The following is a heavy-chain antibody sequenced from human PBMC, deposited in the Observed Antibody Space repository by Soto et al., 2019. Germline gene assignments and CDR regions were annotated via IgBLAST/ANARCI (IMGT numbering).Heavy chain of an antibody. J-gene: IGHJ6*02. CDR3: AKDKVEWFANYGMDV. D-gene: IGHD3-10*01. Sequence: GGSLRLSCAASVFTFSSYGMHWVRQAPGKGLEWVAVISYDGSNKYYADSVKGRFTISRDNSKNTLYLQMNSLRAEDTAVYYCAKDKVEWFANYGMDVWGQGTTVTVSS. V-gene: IGHV3-30*18. CDR1: VFTFSSYG. CDR2: ISYDGSNK.